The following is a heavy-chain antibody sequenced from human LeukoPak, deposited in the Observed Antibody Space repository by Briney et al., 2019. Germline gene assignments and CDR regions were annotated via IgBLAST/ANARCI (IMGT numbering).Heavy chain of an antibody. Sequence: SETLSLTCTVSGVSISSSNSYWGWIRQPPGKGLEWIGSIYYTGNTYYNASLKRRVTISIATSNNQISLRLISVTATDTAMYYCARQTGSGLFTLPGGQGTLVTVSS. CDR3: ARQTGSGLFTLP. J-gene: IGHJ4*02. D-gene: IGHD3/OR15-3a*01. CDR1: GVSISSSNSY. V-gene: IGHV4-39*01. CDR2: IYYTGNT.